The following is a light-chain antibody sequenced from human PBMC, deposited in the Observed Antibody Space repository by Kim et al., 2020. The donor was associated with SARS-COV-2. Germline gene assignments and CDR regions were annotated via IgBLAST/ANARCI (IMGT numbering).Light chain of an antibody. Sequence: PGERATLPCRTSQSRSGGHIAWYQQKPGQAPRLVIYEASIRASGVPDRFSGRGSGTDFSLTISRLEPEDVAVYYCQQYATSPSFGQGTKVDIK. V-gene: IGKV3-20*01. CDR2: EAS. CDR1: QSRSGGH. J-gene: IGKJ1*01. CDR3: QQYATSPS.